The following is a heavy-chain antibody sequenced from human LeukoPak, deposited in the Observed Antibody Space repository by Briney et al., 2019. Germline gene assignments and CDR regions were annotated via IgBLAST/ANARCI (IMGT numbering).Heavy chain of an antibody. Sequence: SETLSLTCTVSGGSISSSSYYWGWIRQPPGKGLEWIGSIYYSGSTYYNPSLKSRVTISVDTSKNQFSLKLSSVTAADTAVYYCARGGWELAFDYWGQGTLVTVSS. D-gene: IGHD1-26*01. CDR3: ARGGWELAFDY. J-gene: IGHJ4*02. V-gene: IGHV4-39*07. CDR1: GGSISSSSYY. CDR2: IYYSGST.